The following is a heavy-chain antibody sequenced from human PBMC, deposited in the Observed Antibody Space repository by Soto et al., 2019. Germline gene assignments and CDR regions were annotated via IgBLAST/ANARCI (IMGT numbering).Heavy chain of an antibody. Sequence: EVQLLESGGGLVQPGGSLRLSCAASGFTFSSYAMSWVRQAPGKGLEWVSAISGSGGSTYYADSVKGRFTITRDNSKNRLYVQMNSMRAEDTAVYYCAKWLVVEATTRGYFDYWGQGSLVIVSS. V-gene: IGHV3-23*01. CDR2: ISGSGGST. D-gene: IGHD1-26*01. CDR3: AKWLVVEATTRGYFDY. CDR1: GFTFSSYA. J-gene: IGHJ4*02.